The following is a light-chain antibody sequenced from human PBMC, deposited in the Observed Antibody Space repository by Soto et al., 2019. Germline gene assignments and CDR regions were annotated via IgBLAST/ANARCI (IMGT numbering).Light chain of an antibody. CDR3: QQYNQWPPYT. CDR1: QSVGRT. J-gene: IGKJ2*01. CDR2: GAS. Sequence: EIVMTQSPATLSVSPGERATLSCRASQSVGRTLAWYQQKPGQSPRLLVYGASTRANGTPARFSGSGSGTEFTLTISSRQSEDVAVYYCQQYNQWPPYTFGQGTKVEIK. V-gene: IGKV3-15*01.